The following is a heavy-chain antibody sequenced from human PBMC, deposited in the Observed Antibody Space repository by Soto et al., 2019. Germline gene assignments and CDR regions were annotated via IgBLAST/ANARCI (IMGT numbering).Heavy chain of an antibody. J-gene: IGHJ3*01. Sequence: PGGSLRLSCAASGFTFDDYAMHWVRQAPGKGLEWVSGINWNSGRIGYADSVKGRFIISRDNARNTVDLQMNSVRVEDTAVYYCARGDRGAFDLWGQGTVVTVSS. V-gene: IGHV3-9*01. CDR3: ARGDRGAFDL. CDR1: GFTFDDYA. D-gene: IGHD1-26*01. CDR2: INWNSGRI.